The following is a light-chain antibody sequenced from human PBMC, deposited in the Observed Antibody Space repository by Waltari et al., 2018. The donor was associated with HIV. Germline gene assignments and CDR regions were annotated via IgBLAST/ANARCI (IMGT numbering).Light chain of an antibody. J-gene: IGLJ3*02. CDR3: ATWDDSLSGCV. V-gene: IGLV2-8*01. CDR1: SSDIGAYNY. CDR2: YVS. Sequence: QSALTQPPSAYGSPGQSVTISCTGTSSDIGAYNYVSWFTQHPGKAPKLMIFYVSKLPSGVPYRFSCSKSGTSASLAISWLQSEDDADYYGATWDDSLSGCVFGGGTKLTVL.